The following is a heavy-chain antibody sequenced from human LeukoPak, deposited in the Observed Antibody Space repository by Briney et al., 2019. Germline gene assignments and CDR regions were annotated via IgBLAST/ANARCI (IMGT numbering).Heavy chain of an antibody. CDR2: ISGSDGST. V-gene: IGHV3-23*01. D-gene: IGHD5/OR15-5a*01. CDR3: AGLPDAFDI. CDR1: GFIFSNYA. Sequence: GGTLRLSCAASGFIFSNYAMTWVRQAPGKGLEWVSTISGSDGSTYYADSVRSRFTIFRDDSKNTLYLQMNSLRADDTAVYYCAGLPDAFDIWGQGTMVTVSS. J-gene: IGHJ3*02.